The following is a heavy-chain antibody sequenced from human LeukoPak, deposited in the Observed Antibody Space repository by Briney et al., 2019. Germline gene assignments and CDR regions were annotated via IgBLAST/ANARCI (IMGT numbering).Heavy chain of an antibody. V-gene: IGHV3-23*01. CDR2: ISGSGGST. CDR1: GFTFSSYA. D-gene: IGHD3-16*01. Sequence: GGSLRLSCAASGFTFSSYAMSWVRQAPGKGLEWVSAISGSGGSTYYADSVKGRFTISRDNSKNTLYLQMNSLRAEDTAVYYCARDPSNDYVWGSFGSDAFDIWGQGTMVTVSS. CDR3: ARDPSNDYVWGSFGSDAFDI. J-gene: IGHJ3*02.